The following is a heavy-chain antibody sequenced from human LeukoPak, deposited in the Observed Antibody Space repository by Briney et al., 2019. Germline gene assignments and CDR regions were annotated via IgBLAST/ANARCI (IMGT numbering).Heavy chain of an antibody. CDR2: INPNSGGT. D-gene: IGHD6-13*01. Sequence: ASVKVSCKASGYTFTGYYMHWVRQAPGQGLEWMGWINPNSGGTNYAQKFQGRVTMTRDTSISTAYMELSRLRSDDTAVYYCARLRAAAPSRNWLDPWGQGTLVTVSS. CDR3: ARLRAAAPSRNWLDP. CDR1: GYTFTGYY. V-gene: IGHV1-2*02. J-gene: IGHJ5*02.